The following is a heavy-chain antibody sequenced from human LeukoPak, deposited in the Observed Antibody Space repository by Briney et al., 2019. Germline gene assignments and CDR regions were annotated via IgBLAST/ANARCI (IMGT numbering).Heavy chain of an antibody. CDR3: ARMREEFDP. CDR2: IDWDDDK. V-gene: IGHV2-70*04. J-gene: IGHJ5*02. CDR1: GFSLSTRGMR. Sequence: SGPALVKPTQTLTLTFTFSGFSLSTRGMRVSWIRQPPGKALEWLARIDWDDDKFYSTSLKTRLTISNDTSKNQVALTMTNMDPVDTATYYCARMREEFDPWGQGALDTVSP.